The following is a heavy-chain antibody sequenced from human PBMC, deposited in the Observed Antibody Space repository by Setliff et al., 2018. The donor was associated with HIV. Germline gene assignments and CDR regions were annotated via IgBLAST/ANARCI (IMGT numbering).Heavy chain of an antibody. D-gene: IGHD6-13*01. CDR2: ISSSTRYI. V-gene: IGHV3-21*06. CDR1: GFAFSDYS. Sequence: GGSLRLSCAASGFAFSDYSMNWVRQAPGKGLEWVSCISSSTRYIYYADSVKGRFTISRDNAKNSLYLQMSSLRAEDTAVYYCAREMAATAHPDDPYFQHWGQGTRVTVSS. J-gene: IGHJ1*01. CDR3: AREMAATAHPDDPYFQH.